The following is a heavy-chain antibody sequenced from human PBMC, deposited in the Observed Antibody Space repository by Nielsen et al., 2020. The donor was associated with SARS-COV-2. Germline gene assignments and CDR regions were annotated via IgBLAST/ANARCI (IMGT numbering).Heavy chain of an antibody. D-gene: IGHD2-15*01. Sequence: GGSLRLSCAASGFAFDSYAMSWVRQAPGKGLEWVSSISSSGGSTYYAGSVKGRFTISRDNSRNILFLQMDSLRGDDTAVYYCVRDGYCRGGNCYWFDYWGQGTLLTVSS. J-gene: IGHJ4*01. CDR3: VRDGYCRGGNCYWFDY. CDR2: ISSSGGST. V-gene: IGHV3-23*01. CDR1: GFAFDSYA.